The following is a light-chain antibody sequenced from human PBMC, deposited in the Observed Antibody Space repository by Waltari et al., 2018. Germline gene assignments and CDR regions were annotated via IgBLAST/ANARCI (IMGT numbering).Light chain of an antibody. V-gene: IGLV3-19*01. J-gene: IGLJ2*01. CDR3: NSRDTSVGRRHVV. CDR1: SLRDYY. Sequence: SSELTQDPAVSVALGQTVRITCQGDSLRDYYATWYQQKPGQAPVLVIHGENNRPSGIPDRFAGSNSGNTASLTITGAQAEDEADYFCNSRDTSVGRRHVVFGGGTKLTVL. CDR2: GEN.